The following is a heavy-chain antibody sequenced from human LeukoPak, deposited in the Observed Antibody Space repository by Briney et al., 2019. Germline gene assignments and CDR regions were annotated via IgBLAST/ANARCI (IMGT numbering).Heavy chain of an antibody. CDR2: IKQDGSEK. J-gene: IGHJ4*02. CDR3: ARDLNWETY. CDR1: GYSFGSYW. Sequence: PGGSLRLSCAASGYSFGSYWMSWVRQAPGKGLEWVANIKQDGSEKHYVDSVKGRFTISRDNAKNSLYLQMNSLRAEDTAVYYCARDLNWETYWGQGTLVSVSS. D-gene: IGHD7-27*01. V-gene: IGHV3-7*01.